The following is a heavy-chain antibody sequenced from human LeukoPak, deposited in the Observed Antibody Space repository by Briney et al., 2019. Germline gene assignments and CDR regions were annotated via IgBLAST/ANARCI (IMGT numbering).Heavy chain of an antibody. J-gene: IGHJ4*02. CDR3: AREDSSGGNDSIH. Sequence: SVKVSCKASGGTFISYAISWVRQAPGQGLEWMGGIIPIFGTANYAQRFQGRVTITADESTSTAYMELSSLRSEDTAVYYCAREDSSGGNDSIHWGQGTLVTVSS. D-gene: IGHD3-22*01. V-gene: IGHV1-69*13. CDR2: IIPIFGTA. CDR1: GGTFISYA.